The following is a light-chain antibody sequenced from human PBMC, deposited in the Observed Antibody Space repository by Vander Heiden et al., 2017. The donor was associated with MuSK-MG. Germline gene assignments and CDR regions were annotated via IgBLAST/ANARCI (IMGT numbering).Light chain of an antibody. Sequence: QSVLTQPPSASGAPGQRVTLTCTGSSSNIGAGYAVHWYQQFPGTAPKLLIYGNTNRPSGVPDRFSGSKSDTSASLAITGLQAEDEADYYCQSFDSSLSGCVFGTGTKVTV. V-gene: IGLV1-40*01. CDR3: QSFDSSLSGCV. CDR2: GNT. CDR1: SSNIGAGYA. J-gene: IGLJ1*01.